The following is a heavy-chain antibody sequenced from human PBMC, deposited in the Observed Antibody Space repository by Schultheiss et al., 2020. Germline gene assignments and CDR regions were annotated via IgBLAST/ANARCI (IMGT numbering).Heavy chain of an antibody. CDR2: ISYDGSNK. D-gene: IGHD3-22*01. J-gene: IGHJ4*02. CDR1: GFTFSTYA. CDR3: VRGYYDSRDRYYFDS. V-gene: IGHV3-30*04. Sequence: GESLKISCAASGFTFSTYAMHWVRQAPGKGLEWVAVISYDGSNKYYADSVKGRFTISRDNSKNTLYLQMNSLRAEDTAVYYCVRGYYDSRDRYYFDSWGQGTLVTVSS.